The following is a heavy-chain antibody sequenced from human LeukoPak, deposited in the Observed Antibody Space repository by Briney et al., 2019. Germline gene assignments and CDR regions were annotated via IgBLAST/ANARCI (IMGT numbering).Heavy chain of an antibody. CDR1: GFTFSSYA. D-gene: IGHD3-3*01. J-gene: IGHJ4*02. CDR3: ARDHKYYDFWSGVTDY. CDR2: ISYDGSNK. V-gene: IGHV3-30-3*01. Sequence: GGSLRLSCAASGFTFSSYAMHWVRQAPGKGLEWVAVISYDGSNKYYADSVKGRFTISRGNSKNTLYLQINSLRAEDTAVYYCARDHKYYDFWSGVTDYWGQGTLVTVSS.